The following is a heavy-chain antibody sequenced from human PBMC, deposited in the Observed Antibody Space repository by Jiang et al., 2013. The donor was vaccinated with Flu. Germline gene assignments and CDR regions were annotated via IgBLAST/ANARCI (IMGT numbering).Heavy chain of an antibody. CDR1: GYSFTDYY. J-gene: IGHJ6*02. Sequence: QLLESGAEVKKPGASVKVSCKASGYSFTDYYLHWVREAPGQGLEWMGRISPKSGDTNYAQKFQGRVTMTRDTSISTAYMEVTSLRSDDTVVYYCARGITYSGSGSDYYAMDVWGQGTTVTVSS. CDR3: ARGITYSGSGSDYYAMDV. CDR2: ISPKSGDT. V-gene: IGHV1-2*05. D-gene: IGHD3-10*01.